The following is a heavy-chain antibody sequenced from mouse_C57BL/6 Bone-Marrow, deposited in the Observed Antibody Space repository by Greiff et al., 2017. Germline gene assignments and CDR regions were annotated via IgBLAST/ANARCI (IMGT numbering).Heavy chain of an antibody. J-gene: IGHJ4*01. Sequence: EVHLVESGGGLVQPGGSMKLSCAASGFTFSDAWMDWVRQSPEKGLEWVAEIRNKANNHATYYAESVKGRFTISRDDSKSSVYLQMNSLRAEDTGIYYCTTITTVVAPMDYWGQGTSVTVSS. V-gene: IGHV6-6*01. CDR2: IRNKANNHAT. D-gene: IGHD1-1*01. CDR1: GFTFSDAW. CDR3: TTITTVVAPMDY.